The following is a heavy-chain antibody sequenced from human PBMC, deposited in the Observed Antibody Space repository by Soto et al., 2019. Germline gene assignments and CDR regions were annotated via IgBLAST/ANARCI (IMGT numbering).Heavy chain of an antibody. CDR3: ARDSDSGSYFLFHY. D-gene: IGHD1-26*01. V-gene: IGHV1-2*04. CDR1: GYTFTGYY. CDR2: INPNSGGT. J-gene: IGHJ4*02. Sequence: ASVKVSCKASGYTFTGYYMHWVRQAPGQGLEWMGWINPNSGGTNYAQKFQGWVTMTRDTSISTAYMELSRLRSDDTAVYYCARDSDSGSYFLFHYWGQGTLVTVSS.